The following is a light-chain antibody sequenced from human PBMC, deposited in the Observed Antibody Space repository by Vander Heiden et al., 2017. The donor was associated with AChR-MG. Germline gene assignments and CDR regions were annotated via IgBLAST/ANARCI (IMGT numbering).Light chain of an antibody. V-gene: IGLV1-40*01. Sequence: QSVLTQPPSVSGAPGQTVTISCPRSSSNIGAGYDVHWYQQLPGTAPKLLIYGNSNRPSGVPDRFSGAKSGTSASLAITGLQAEDEADYYCQSYDSRLRVVLFGGGTNLTVL. CDR2: GNS. CDR3: QSYDSRLRVVL. J-gene: IGLJ2*01. CDR1: SSNIGAGYD.